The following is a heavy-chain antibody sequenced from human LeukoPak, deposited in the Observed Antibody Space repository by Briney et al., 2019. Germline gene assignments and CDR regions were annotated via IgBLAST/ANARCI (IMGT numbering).Heavy chain of an antibody. CDR2: ISGSGGNT. Sequence: PGGSLRLSCAASGFTFSHYAMTWVRQAPGKGLEWVSAISGSGGNTYYADSVKGRFTISRDNSKNTLYLQMNSLRAEDTAVYYCAKDRVVATIPYYFDCWGQGTLVTVSS. CDR3: AKDRVVATIPYYFDC. D-gene: IGHD5-12*01. J-gene: IGHJ4*02. V-gene: IGHV3-23*01. CDR1: GFTFSHYA.